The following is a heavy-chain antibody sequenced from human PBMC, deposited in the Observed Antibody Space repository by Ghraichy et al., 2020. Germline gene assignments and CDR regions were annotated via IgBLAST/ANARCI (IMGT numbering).Heavy chain of an antibody. CDR3: ARGFCSDGRCYPGRVSGQFCF. J-gene: IGHJ4*02. CDR1: GFTFSSYE. D-gene: IGHD2-15*01. CDR2: ISSSEVTR. V-gene: IGHV3-48*03. Sequence: GGSLRLSCAVSGFTFSSYEMNWVRQAPGKGLEWVSYISSSEVTRYYADSVKGRFTISRDNAKNSLYLQMNSLRAEDTAVYYCARGFCSDGRCYPGRVSGQFCFRGQGGLVTVSS.